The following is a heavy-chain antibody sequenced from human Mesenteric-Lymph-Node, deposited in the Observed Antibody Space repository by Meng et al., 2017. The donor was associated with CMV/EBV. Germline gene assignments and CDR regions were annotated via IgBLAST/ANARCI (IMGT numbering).Heavy chain of an antibody. CDR1: GFSVISQN. CDR2: INSDGSII. CDR3: ARATYYYDSSGYKITYYFDY. Sequence: GESLKISCVASGFSVISQNMRWVRQAPGKGLVWVSRINSDGSIISYADSVKGRFTISRDNAKNTLYLHMYSLRAGDAALYYCARATYYYDSSGYKITYYFDYWGQGTLVTVSS. J-gene: IGHJ4*02. D-gene: IGHD3-22*01. V-gene: IGHV3-74*01.